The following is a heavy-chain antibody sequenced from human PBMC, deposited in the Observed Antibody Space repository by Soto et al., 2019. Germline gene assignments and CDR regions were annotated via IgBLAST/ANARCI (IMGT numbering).Heavy chain of an antibody. V-gene: IGHV5-10-1*01. J-gene: IGHJ4*02. CDR2: IDPSDSYS. Sequence: GESLKISCKGSEYPFTNYWISWVRQVPGKGLEWMGRIDPSDSYSSHSPSLQGHVTLSADKSINTVYLHWSSLKASDTAMYYCARQEAYSSAAYGLDFWGQGTLVTVSS. D-gene: IGHD6-25*01. CDR3: ARQEAYSSAAYGLDF. CDR1: EYPFTNYW.